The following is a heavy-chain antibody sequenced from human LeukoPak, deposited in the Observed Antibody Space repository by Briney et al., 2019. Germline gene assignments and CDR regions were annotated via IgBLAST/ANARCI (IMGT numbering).Heavy chain of an antibody. CDR1: GFTYSSYA. CDR2: ISGSGGST. D-gene: IGHD2-15*01. Sequence: PGGSLRLSCAASGFTYSSYAMHWVRQAPGKGLEYVSAISGSGGSTYYADSVKGRFTISRDNSKNTLYLQMNSLRAEDTAVYYCAKQKAYCSGGSCLSTYDYWGQGTLVTVSS. V-gene: IGHV3-23*01. J-gene: IGHJ4*02. CDR3: AKQKAYCSGGSCLSTYDY.